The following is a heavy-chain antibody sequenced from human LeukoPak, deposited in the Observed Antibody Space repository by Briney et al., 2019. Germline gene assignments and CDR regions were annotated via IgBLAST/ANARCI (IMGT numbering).Heavy chain of an antibody. CDR1: GYTLNSYY. CDR2: INPSGGAP. D-gene: IGHD6-13*01. Sequence: GASVKVSWKASGYTLNSYYMHWVRQAPGQGLERMGIINPSGGAPSFAQKFQGRVTMTRDTSTSTVYMELSSLRSEDTAVYYCARGAGSSWYDYWGQGTLVTVSS. CDR3: ARGAGSSWYDY. V-gene: IGHV1-46*02. J-gene: IGHJ4*02.